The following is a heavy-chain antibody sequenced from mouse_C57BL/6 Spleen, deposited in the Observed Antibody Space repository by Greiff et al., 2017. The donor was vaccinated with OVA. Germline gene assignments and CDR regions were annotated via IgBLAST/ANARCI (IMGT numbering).Heavy chain of an antibody. Sequence: VKLMESDAELVKPGASVKISCKVSGYTFTDHTIHWMKQRPEQGLEWIGYIYPRDGSTKYNEKFKGKATLTADKSSSTAYMQLNSLTSEDSAVYFCARGIGDYPYAMDYWGQGTSVTVSS. V-gene: IGHV1-78*01. CDR3: ARGIGDYPYAMDY. J-gene: IGHJ4*01. D-gene: IGHD2-4*01. CDR2: IYPRDGST. CDR1: GYTFTDHT.